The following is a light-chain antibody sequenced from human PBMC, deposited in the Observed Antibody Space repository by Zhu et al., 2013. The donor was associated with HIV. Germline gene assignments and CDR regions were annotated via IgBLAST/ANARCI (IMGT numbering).Light chain of an antibody. Sequence: DIVMTQSPDSLAVSLGERATINCKSSQSLFYTSNSKNYLAWYQHKPGQPPKLLIYWASTRESGVPDRFSGSGSGTDFTLTISSLQAEDVAVYYCQQFYSSPRTFGQGTKVEI. CDR2: WAS. CDR3: QQFYSSPRT. CDR1: QSLFYTSNSKNY. J-gene: IGKJ1*01. V-gene: IGKV4-1*01.